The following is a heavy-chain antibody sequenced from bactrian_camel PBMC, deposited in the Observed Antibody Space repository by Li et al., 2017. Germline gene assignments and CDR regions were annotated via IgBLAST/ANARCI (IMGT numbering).Heavy chain of an antibody. CDR2: IDRAGSP. CDR1: GSTGRC. D-gene: IGHD7*01. Sequence: HVQLVESGGGSVQVGGSLRLSCAASGSTGRCMGWFRQAPGKEREGVAAIDRAGSPTYTYSVKDRFTISKDNVQNTLYLQMNSLEPDDTAMYFCAADLYNLQLGRSYAYWGQGTQVTVS. CDR3: AADLYNLQLGRSYAY. J-gene: IGHJ4*01. V-gene: IGHV3S53*01.